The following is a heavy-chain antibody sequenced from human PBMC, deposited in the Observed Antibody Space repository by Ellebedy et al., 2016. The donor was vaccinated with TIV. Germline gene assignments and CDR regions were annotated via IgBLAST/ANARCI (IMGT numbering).Heavy chain of an antibody. Sequence: GESLKISCAASGFTFGSFAMHWVRQAPGKGLEWLSVISAGGSSTYHADSVKGRFTITRDNSKNTLYLQMNRLRPEDTAVYYCAKGSSSGFNYDRVGFQYWGQGTLVTVSS. V-gene: IGHV3-23*01. D-gene: IGHD3-16*01. CDR3: AKGSSSGFNYDRVGFQY. CDR1: GFTFGSFA. CDR2: ISAGGSST. J-gene: IGHJ4*02.